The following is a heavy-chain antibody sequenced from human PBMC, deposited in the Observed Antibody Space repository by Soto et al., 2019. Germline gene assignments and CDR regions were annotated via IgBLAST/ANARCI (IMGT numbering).Heavy chain of an antibody. V-gene: IGHV1-69*13. J-gene: IGHJ6*02. CDR1: GGTFSSYA. D-gene: IGHD3-3*01. Sequence: ASVKVSCKASGGTFSSYAISWVRQAPGRGLEWMGGIIPIFGTANYAQKFQGRVTITADESTSTAYMELSSLRSEDTAVYYCASKYVLRFRGDYYYYGMDVGGQGTTVTVS. CDR2: IIPIFGTA. CDR3: ASKYVLRFRGDYYYYGMDV.